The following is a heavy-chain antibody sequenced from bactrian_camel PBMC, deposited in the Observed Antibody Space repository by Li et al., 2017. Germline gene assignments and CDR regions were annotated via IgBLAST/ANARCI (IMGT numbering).Heavy chain of an antibody. D-gene: IGHD3*01. V-gene: IGHV3S9*01. J-gene: IGHJ4*01. Sequence: HVQLVESGGGSVQPGGSLTLSCAATGFDFGSVSMQWLRQAPGKELEWVSTVYATGLADVSNHVKGRFTISQDNAKNTMYLQMDSLKPEDTALYYCAVPVFLAISTYRYERGCDTDDRLIWGQGTQVTVS. CDR1: GFDFGSVS. CDR2: VYATGLA. CDR3: AVPVFLAISTYRYERGCDTDDRLI.